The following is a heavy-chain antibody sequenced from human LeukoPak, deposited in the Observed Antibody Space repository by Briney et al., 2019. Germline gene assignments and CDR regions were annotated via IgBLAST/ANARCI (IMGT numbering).Heavy chain of an antibody. Sequence: GGSLRLSCAASGFTVSSNYMSWVRQAPGKGLEWVSVIYSGGSTYYADSVKGRFTISRDNSKNTLYLQTNSLRAEDTAVYYCATPGGGGSCFLSLCYYGMDVWGQGTTVTVSS. D-gene: IGHD2-15*01. V-gene: IGHV3-53*01. CDR3: ATPGGGGSCFLSLCYYGMDV. CDR1: GFTVSSNY. CDR2: IYSGGST. J-gene: IGHJ6*02.